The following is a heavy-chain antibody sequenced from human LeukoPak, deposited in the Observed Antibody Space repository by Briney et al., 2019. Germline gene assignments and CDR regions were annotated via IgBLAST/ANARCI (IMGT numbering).Heavy chain of an antibody. CDR3: AKAQSLWFGELSDSYYGMDV. CDR1: GFTFSSYA. J-gene: IGHJ6*02. V-gene: IGHV3-23*01. Sequence: GGSLRLSCAASGFTFSSYAMSWVRQAPGKGLEWVSAISGSGGSTYYADSVKGRFTISRDNSKNTLYLQMNSLRAEDTAVYYCAKAQSLWFGELSDSYYGMDVWGQGTTVTVSS. CDR2: ISGSGGST. D-gene: IGHD3-10*01.